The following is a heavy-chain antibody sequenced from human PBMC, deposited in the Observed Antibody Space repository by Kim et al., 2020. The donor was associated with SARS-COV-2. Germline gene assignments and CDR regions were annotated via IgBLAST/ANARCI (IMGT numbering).Heavy chain of an antibody. CDR2: INHSGST. V-gene: IGHV4-34*01. CDR3: ARCFPGPGTTGTTGGWYGMDV. D-gene: IGHD1-1*01. Sequence: SETLSLTCAVYGGSFSGYYWSWIRQPPGKGLEWIGEINHSGSTNYNPSLKSRVTISVDTSKNQFSLKLSSVTAADTAVYYCARCFPGPGTTGTTGGWYGMDVWGQGTTVTVSS. CDR1: GGSFSGYY. J-gene: IGHJ6*02.